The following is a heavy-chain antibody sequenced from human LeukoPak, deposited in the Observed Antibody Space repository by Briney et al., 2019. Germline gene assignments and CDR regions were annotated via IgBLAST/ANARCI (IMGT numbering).Heavy chain of an antibody. J-gene: IGHJ6*03. CDR1: GFTFDDYT. V-gene: IGHV3-43*01. D-gene: IGHD2-15*01. CDR2: ISWDGGST. CDR3: AKGPFGSLLDYYMDV. Sequence: PGGSLRLLCAASGFTFDDYTMHWVRQAPGKGLERVSLISWDGGSTYYADSVKGRFTISRDNSKNSLYLQMNSLRTEDTALYYCAKGPFGSLLDYYMDVWGKGTTVTISS.